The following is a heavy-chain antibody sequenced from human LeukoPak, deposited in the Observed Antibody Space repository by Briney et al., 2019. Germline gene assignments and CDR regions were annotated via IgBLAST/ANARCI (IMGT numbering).Heavy chain of an antibody. CDR1: GFTSSGSA. Sequence: GGSLRLSCAASGFTSSGSAMHWVRQASGKGLEWVGRIRSKANSYATAYAASVKGRFTISRDDSKNTAYLQMNSLKTEDTAVYYCARVSTIFGVAYYYIDVWGKGTTVTVSS. CDR2: IRSKANSYAT. V-gene: IGHV3-73*01. D-gene: IGHD3-3*01. J-gene: IGHJ6*03. CDR3: ARVSTIFGVAYYYIDV.